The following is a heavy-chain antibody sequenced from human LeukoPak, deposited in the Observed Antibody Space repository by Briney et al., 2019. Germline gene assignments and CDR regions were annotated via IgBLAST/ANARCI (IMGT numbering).Heavy chain of an antibody. CDR3: AREMWWLVDHAFDI. J-gene: IGHJ3*02. D-gene: IGHD6-19*01. V-gene: IGHV4-61*02. CDR2: IYTSGST. CDR1: GGSISSGSYY. Sequence: PSQTLSLTCTVSGGSISSGSYYWSWIRQPAGKGLEWIGRIYTSGSTNYNPSLKSRVTISVDTSKNQFSLKLSSVTAADTAVYYCAREMWWLVDHAFDIWGQGTMVTVSS.